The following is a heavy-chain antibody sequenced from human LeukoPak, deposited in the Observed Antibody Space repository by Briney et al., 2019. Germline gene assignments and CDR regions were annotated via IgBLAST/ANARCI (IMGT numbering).Heavy chain of an antibody. Sequence: GGSLRLSCAASGFTVSSHYMNWVRQAPGNGLEWVSFLYSGGSTYYADSVKGRFTISRDNSKNTLYLQMNSLRAEGTSVYDCVRGWLYDLGSYHEYLHHWGQGTLVTVSS. J-gene: IGHJ1*01. CDR2: LYSGGST. CDR3: VRGWLYDLGSYHEYLHH. V-gene: IGHV3-53*01. CDR1: GFTVSSHY. D-gene: IGHD3-10*01.